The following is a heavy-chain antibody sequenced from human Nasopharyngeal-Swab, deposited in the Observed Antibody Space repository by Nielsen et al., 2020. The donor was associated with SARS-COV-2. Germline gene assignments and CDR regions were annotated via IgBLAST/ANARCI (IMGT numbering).Heavy chain of an antibody. D-gene: IGHD3-9*01. CDR2: ISSSGSTI. CDR3: ATRLLTGGAFDI. CDR1: GFTFSSYE. J-gene: IGHJ3*02. V-gene: IGHV3-48*03. Sequence: GGSLRLSCAASGFTFSSYEMNWVRQAPGKGLEWVSYISSSGSTIYYADSVKGRFTISRDNAKNSLYLQMNSLRAEDTAVYYCATRLLTGGAFDIWGQGTMVTVSS.